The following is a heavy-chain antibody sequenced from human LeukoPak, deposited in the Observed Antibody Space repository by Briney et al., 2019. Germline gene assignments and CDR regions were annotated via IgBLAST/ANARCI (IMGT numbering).Heavy chain of an antibody. J-gene: IGHJ4*02. Sequence: PSETLSLTCTVSGGSISSYYWSWIRQPPGKGLEWIGEINHSGSTNYNPSLKSRVTISVDTSKNQFSLKLSSVTAADTAVYYCARDNDYYDSSGYPGSFDTWGQGILVTVSS. CDR3: ARDNDYYDSSGYPGSFDT. D-gene: IGHD3-22*01. CDR2: INHSGST. CDR1: GGSISSYY. V-gene: IGHV4-34*01.